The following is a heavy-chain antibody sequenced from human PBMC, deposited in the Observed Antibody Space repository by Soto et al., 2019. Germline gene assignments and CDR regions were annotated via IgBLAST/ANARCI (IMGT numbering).Heavy chain of an antibody. Sequence: VKVSCKAFGYTFTTYGLSWVRQAPGQGLEWVGRISVHNGNTNYAQKFHDRVTMTTDTSTTTAYMELGSLRSDDTAVYYCARDGPSNSGNLYAFDVWGQGTMVTVSS. D-gene: IGHD1-26*01. V-gene: IGHV1-18*04. CDR2: ISVHNGNT. CDR1: GYTFTTYG. J-gene: IGHJ3*01. CDR3: ARDGPSNSGNLYAFDV.